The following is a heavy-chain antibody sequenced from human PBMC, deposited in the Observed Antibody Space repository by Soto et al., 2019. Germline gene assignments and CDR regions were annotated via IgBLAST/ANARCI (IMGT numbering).Heavy chain of an antibody. CDR3: ARDRYSSGDY. D-gene: IGHD6-25*01. J-gene: IGHJ4*02. CDR1: GFTFSSYG. V-gene: IGHV3-33*01. Sequence: QVQLVESGGGVVQPGRSLRLSCAASGFTFSSYGMHWFRQAPGKGLEWVAVIWYDGSNKYYVDSVKGRFTISRDNSKNTLYLQMNSLRAEDMAVYYCARDRYSSGDYWGQGTLVTVFS. CDR2: IWYDGSNK.